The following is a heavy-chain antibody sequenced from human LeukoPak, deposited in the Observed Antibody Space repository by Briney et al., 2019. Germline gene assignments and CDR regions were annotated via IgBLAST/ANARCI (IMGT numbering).Heavy chain of an antibody. CDR2: ISYDGSNK. CDR1: GFTFSGYA. Sequence: GGSLRLSCAASGFTFSGYAIHWVRQAPGKGLEWVALISYDGSNKYYADSVKGRFTISRDKSKNTLYLQMNSLRAEDTAVYYCARDRCSSTSCFIDYWGQGTLVIVSS. CDR3: ARDRCSSTSCFIDY. V-gene: IGHV3-30*04. J-gene: IGHJ4*02. D-gene: IGHD2-2*01.